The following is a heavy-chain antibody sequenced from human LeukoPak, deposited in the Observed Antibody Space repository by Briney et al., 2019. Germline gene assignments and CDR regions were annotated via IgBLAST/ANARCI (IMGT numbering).Heavy chain of an antibody. CDR3: ARVEGDGYNIDY. V-gene: IGHV3-66*01. CDR1: GFTVSSNY. Sequence: GGSLRLSCAASGFTVSSNYMSWVRQAPGKGLEWVSVIYSGGSTYYADSVKGRFTISRDNSRNTLYLQMNSLRAEDTAVYYCARVEGDGYNIDYWGQGTLVTVSS. CDR2: IYSGGST. D-gene: IGHD5-24*01. J-gene: IGHJ4*02.